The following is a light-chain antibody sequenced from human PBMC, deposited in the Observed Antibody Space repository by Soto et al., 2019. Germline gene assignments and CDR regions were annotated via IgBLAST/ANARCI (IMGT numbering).Light chain of an antibody. CDR3: QQYYNVPIT. J-gene: IGKJ5*01. CDR1: QDIGNY. Sequence: IHMTHSPSSLSASVFYRVTITFQSIQDIGNYLNWYQQRPGKAPKLLILDASSLDTGVPSRFSGSGSGTDFTFTISSLQSEDIATYYCQQYYNVPITFGQGTRLEIK. V-gene: IGKV1-33*01. CDR2: DAS.